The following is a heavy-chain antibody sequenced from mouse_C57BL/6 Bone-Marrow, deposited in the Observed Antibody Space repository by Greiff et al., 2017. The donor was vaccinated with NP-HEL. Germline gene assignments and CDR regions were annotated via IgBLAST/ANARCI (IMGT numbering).Heavy chain of an antibody. CDR3: TTKGITTGYYYAMDY. D-gene: IGHD2-4*01. CDR1: GFNIKDDY. J-gene: IGHJ4*01. V-gene: IGHV14-4*01. Sequence: VHVKQSGAELVRPGAAVKLSCTASGFNIKDDYMHWVKQRPEQGLEWIGWIDPENGDTEYASKFQGKATITADTSSNTAYLQLSSLTSEDTAVYYCTTKGITTGYYYAMDYWGQGTSVTVSS. CDR2: IDPENGDT.